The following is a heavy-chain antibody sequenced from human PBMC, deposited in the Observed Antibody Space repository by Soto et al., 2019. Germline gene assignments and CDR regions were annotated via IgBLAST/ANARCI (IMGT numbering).Heavy chain of an antibody. CDR1: GGTFSSYT. D-gene: IGHD3-10*01. CDR2: IIPILGIA. V-gene: IGHV1-69*02. J-gene: IGHJ6*02. CDR3: ARFRGSYGMDV. Sequence: QVQLVQSGAEVKKPGSSVKVSCKGSGGTFSSYTISWVRQATGQGLEWMGRIIPILGIANHAQKFQGRVTITADKSTSTAYMELSSLSSDDTAVYSCARFRGSYGMDVWGQGTTVTVSS.